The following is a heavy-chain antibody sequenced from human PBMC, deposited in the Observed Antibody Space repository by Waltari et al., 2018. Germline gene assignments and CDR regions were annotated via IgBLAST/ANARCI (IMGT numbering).Heavy chain of an antibody. Sequence: QVQLQQWGAGLFTPSETLSLTCAVYGGSFSGNYWSWIRQPPGKGLEWIGEITHSGSSNYTPSLKSRVTISVDTSKHQFSLKLSSVTAADTAVYYCARGYDYGDYQFDYWGQGTLVTVSS. CDR1: GGSFSGNY. V-gene: IGHV4-34*01. J-gene: IGHJ4*02. CDR2: ITHSGSS. D-gene: IGHD4-17*01. CDR3: ARGYDYGDYQFDY.